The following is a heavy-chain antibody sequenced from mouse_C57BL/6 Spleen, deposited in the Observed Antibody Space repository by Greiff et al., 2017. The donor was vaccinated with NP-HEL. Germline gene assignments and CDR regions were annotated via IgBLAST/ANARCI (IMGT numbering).Heavy chain of an antibody. CDR3: ARAITTVVAPRGYAMDY. CDR1: GFNIKNTY. D-gene: IGHD1-1*01. Sequence: VQLQQSVAELVRPGASVKLSCTASGFNIKNTYMHWVKQSPEQGLEWIGRIDPANGNTKYAPKFQGKATITADTSSNTAYLQLSSLTSEDTAIDYCARAITTVVAPRGYAMDYWGQGTSVTVSS. CDR2: IDPANGNT. J-gene: IGHJ4*01. V-gene: IGHV14-3*01.